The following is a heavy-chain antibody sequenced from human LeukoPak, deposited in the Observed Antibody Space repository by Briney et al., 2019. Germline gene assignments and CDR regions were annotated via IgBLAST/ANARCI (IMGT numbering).Heavy chain of an antibody. D-gene: IGHD3-22*01. Sequence: GRSLRLSCAASGFTFSSYGMHWVRQAPGKGLEWVAVIWYDGSNKYYADSVKGRFTTSRDNSNNTLYLQMNSLRAEDTAVYYCARGYYYDSSGYYYDYWGQGTLVTVSS. CDR3: ARGYYYDSSGYYYDY. V-gene: IGHV3-33*01. J-gene: IGHJ4*02. CDR2: IWYDGSNK. CDR1: GFTFSSYG.